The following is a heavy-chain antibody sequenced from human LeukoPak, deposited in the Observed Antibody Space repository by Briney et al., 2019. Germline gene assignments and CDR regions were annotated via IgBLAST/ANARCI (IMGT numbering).Heavy chain of an antibody. CDR1: GGSFSGYY. Sequence: SETLSLTCAVYGGSFSGYYWSWIRQPPGKGLEWIREINHSGSTNYNPSLKSRVTISVDTSKNQFSLKLSSVTAADTAVYYCARGPIRGRFDYWGQGTLVTVSS. CDR2: INHSGST. D-gene: IGHD3-10*01. CDR3: ARGPIRGRFDY. V-gene: IGHV4-34*01. J-gene: IGHJ4*02.